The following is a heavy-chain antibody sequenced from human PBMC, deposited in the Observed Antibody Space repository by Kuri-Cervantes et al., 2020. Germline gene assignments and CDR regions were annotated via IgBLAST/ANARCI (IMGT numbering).Heavy chain of an antibody. D-gene: IGHD2-2*01. CDR3: ASAYAYQLPNTPYYYYYYKDV. Sequence: SVKVSCKASGGTFSSYAISWVRQAPGQGLEWMGGIIPIFGTANYAQKFQGRVTITADKSTSTAYMELSSLRSEDTAVYYCASAYAYQLPNTPYYYYYYKDVWGKGTTVTVSS. V-gene: IGHV1-69*06. CDR2: IIPIFGTA. J-gene: IGHJ6*03. CDR1: GGTFSSYA.